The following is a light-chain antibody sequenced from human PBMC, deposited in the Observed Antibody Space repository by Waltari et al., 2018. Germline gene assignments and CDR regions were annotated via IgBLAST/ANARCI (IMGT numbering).Light chain of an antibody. CDR1: SSDIGAYNF. CDR3: NSYTCSSTVV. V-gene: IGLV2-14*03. CDR2: DVT. J-gene: IGLJ2*01. Sequence: QSALTQPASVTGSPGQSVTISCTGTSSDIGAYNFVSWFQQHPGKAPKLMSDDVTNRPSGVSDRFSGCKAGDTGSLTSSGLQAKDEGEYDCNSYTCSSTVVFGGGTRLTVL.